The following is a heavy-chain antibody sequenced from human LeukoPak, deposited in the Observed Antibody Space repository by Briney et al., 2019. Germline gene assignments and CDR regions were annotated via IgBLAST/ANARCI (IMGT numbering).Heavy chain of an antibody. D-gene: IGHD5-24*01. Sequence: SETLSLTCTVSGGSFSSSDYYWGWIRQPPGKGLEWIGYISYSGSTNYNPSLKSRVTISVDTSKNQFSLKLSSVTAADTAVYYCARGRDGHWGQGTLVTVSS. V-gene: IGHV4-61*08. CDR3: ARGRDGH. J-gene: IGHJ4*02. CDR2: ISYSGST. CDR1: GGSFSSSDYY.